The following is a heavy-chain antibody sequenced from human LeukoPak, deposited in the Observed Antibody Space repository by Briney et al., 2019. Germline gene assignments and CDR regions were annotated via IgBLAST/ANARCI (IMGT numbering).Heavy chain of an antibody. Sequence: GASVKVSCKASGCTFSSYAISWVRPAPGQGLEWMGGIIPIFGTANYAQKFQGRVTITTDESTSTAYMELSSLRSEDTAVYYCARDGEDIVVVPAAYWGQGTLVTVSS. CDR1: GCTFSSYA. CDR2: IIPIFGTA. V-gene: IGHV1-69*05. D-gene: IGHD2-2*01. CDR3: ARDGEDIVVVPAAY. J-gene: IGHJ4*02.